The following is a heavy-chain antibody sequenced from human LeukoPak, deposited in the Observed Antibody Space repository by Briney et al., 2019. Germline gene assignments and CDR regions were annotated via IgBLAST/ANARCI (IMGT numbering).Heavy chain of an antibody. J-gene: IGHJ4*02. CDR3: AKDNSGSGWYIDY. V-gene: IGHV3-30*04. D-gene: IGHD6-19*01. CDR2: ISYDGSNK. Sequence: GGSLRLSCAPSAFSFSTYAMQWVRQAPGKGLEWVAVISYDGSNKYYADSVKGRFTISRDNSKNTLYLQMNSLRAEDTAVYYCAKDNSGSGWYIDYWGQGTLVTVSS. CDR1: AFSFSTYA.